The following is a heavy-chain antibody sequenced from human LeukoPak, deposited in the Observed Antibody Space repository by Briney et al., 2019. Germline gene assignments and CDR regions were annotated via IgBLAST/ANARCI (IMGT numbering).Heavy chain of an antibody. CDR2: INHSGNT. D-gene: IGHD6-6*01. CDR3: ARHGLVAARHAFDI. Sequence: SETLSLTCTVFYGSFSGYYWGWIRQPPGKGLEWIGEINHSGNTNYNPSLKSRITISVDTSKDQFTLKLSSVTAADTAVYYCARHGLVAARHAFDIWGQGTMVTVSS. J-gene: IGHJ3*02. CDR1: YGSFSGYY. V-gene: IGHV4-34*01.